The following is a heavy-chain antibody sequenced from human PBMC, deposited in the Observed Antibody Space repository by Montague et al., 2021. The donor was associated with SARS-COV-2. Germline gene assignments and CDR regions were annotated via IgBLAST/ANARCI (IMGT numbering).Heavy chain of an antibody. V-gene: IGHV4-34*01. CDR2: INHRETS. CDR3: ARGRQHFNMIVVVMTGGEYYFDY. CDR1: GGSLSDYF. Sequence: SESLSLTCAVYGGSLSDYFWTWIRQPPGKGLEWIGEINHRETSNYNPSLKSRVSISVDTSKNQFSLYLGSVTAADTAVYYCARGRQHFNMIVVVMTGGEYYFDYWGQGTLVTVSS. D-gene: IGHD3-22*01. J-gene: IGHJ4*02.